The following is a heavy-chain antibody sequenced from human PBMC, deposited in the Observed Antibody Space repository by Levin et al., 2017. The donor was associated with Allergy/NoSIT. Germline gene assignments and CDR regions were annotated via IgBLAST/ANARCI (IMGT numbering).Heavy chain of an antibody. V-gene: IGHV5-51*01. CDR2: IYPFDSDT. CDR1: GYIFTTYW. CDR3: ARSRDGAAWDY. Sequence: GESLKISCIGSGYIFTTYWIGWVRQMPGKGLEWMGIIYPFDSDTRYSPSVQGQVTISVDRSITTAYLQWSSLKASDSAMYYCARSRDGAAWDYWGQGTLVTVSS. J-gene: IGHJ4*02. D-gene: IGHD6-13*01.